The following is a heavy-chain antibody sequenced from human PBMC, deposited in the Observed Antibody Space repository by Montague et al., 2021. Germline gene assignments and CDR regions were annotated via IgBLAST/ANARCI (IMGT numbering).Heavy chain of an antibody. Sequence: SETLSLTCTVSGDSISSKYFWGWVRQPLGKGLEWIGEIYHGTTSYSPSLKGRLTVSMDTSKNQFSLKLSSVTAADTAIYYCAVGSESAWELLHHWGQGTLVTVSS. D-gene: IGHD1-26*01. V-gene: IGHV4-4*02. J-gene: IGHJ5*02. CDR2: IYHGTT. CDR1: GDSISSKYF. CDR3: AVGSESAWELLHH.